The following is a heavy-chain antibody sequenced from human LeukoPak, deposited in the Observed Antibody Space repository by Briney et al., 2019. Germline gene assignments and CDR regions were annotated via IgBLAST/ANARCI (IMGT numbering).Heavy chain of an antibody. J-gene: IGHJ4*02. CDR2: INHSGSA. Sequence: SETLSLTCTVSGGSFSGYYCTWIRQPPGKGLEWIGEINHSGSANYNPSLKSRVTISLDTSENQFSLKLSSVTAADTAVYYCARGQGTVTTHWGQGTLVTVSS. V-gene: IGHV4-34*01. CDR1: GGSFSGYY. CDR3: ARGQGTVTTH. D-gene: IGHD4-17*01.